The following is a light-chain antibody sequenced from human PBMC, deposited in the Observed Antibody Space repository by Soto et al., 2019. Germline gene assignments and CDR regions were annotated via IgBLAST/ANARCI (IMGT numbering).Light chain of an antibody. J-gene: IGKJ5*01. V-gene: IGKV3-11*01. CDR2: DAS. CDR1: QSVSIY. Sequence: EIVLTQSPGTLSLSPVERATLSCRASQSVSIYLAWYQQKPGQAPRLLIYDASNRATGIPARFSGSGSGTDFTLTISSLEPEDFAVYYCQQRSDFGQGTRLEIK. CDR3: QQRSD.